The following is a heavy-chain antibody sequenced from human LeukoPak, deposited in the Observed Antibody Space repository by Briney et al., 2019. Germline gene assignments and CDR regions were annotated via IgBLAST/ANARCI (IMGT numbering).Heavy chain of an antibody. V-gene: IGHV1-69*13. D-gene: IGHD6-25*01. J-gene: IGHJ3*02. CDR2: IIPIFGTA. Sequence: SVKVSCKASGGTYSSYAISWVRQAPGQGLEWMGGIIPIFGTANYAQKFQGRVTITADESTSTAYMELSSLRSEDTDVYYCARDRRSGFDIWGQGTMVTVSS. CDR3: ARDRRSGFDI. CDR1: GGTYSSYA.